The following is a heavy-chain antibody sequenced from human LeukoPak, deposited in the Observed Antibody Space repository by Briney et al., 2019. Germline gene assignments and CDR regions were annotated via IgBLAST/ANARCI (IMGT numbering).Heavy chain of an antibody. V-gene: IGHV3-30*02. CDR3: ASPGSVGDTGMPDY. D-gene: IGHD5-18*01. CDR2: IRYDGSNK. CDR1: GFTFSSYG. Sequence: GGSLRLSCAASGFTFSSYGMHWVRQAPGKGLEWVAFIRYDGSNKYYADSVKGRFTISRDNSKNTLYLQMNSLRAEDTAVYYCASPGSVGDTGMPDYWGQGTLVTVSS. J-gene: IGHJ4*02.